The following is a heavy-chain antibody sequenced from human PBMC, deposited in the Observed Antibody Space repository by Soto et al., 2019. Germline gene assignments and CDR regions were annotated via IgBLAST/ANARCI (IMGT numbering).Heavy chain of an antibody. CDR3: ARGIFLRHYYYYGMDV. V-gene: IGHV5-10-1*01. Sequence: GESLKISCKGSGYSFTSYWISWVRQMPGKGLEWMGRIDPSDSYTNYSPSFQGHVTISADKSISTAYLQWSSLKASDTAMYYCARGIFLRHYYYYGMDVWGQGTTVTVSS. D-gene: IGHD3-3*01. CDR1: GYSFTSYW. J-gene: IGHJ6*02. CDR2: IDPSDSYT.